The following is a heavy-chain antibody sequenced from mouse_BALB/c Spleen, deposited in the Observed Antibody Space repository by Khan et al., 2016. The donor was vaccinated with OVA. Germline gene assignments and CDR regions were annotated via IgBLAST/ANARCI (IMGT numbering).Heavy chain of an antibody. CDR1: GYSITSDYA. Sequence: EVQLQESGPGLVKPSQSLSLTCTVTGYSITSDYAWNWIRQFPGNKLEWMGYISYSGRTSYNPSLKSRISITRDTSTNQFFLQFNSVTTEDTATYYCARSVTFTTVVATDFDYWGQGTTLTVSS. D-gene: IGHD1-1*01. CDR3: ARSVTFTTVVATDFDY. V-gene: IGHV3-2*02. CDR2: ISYSGRT. J-gene: IGHJ2*01.